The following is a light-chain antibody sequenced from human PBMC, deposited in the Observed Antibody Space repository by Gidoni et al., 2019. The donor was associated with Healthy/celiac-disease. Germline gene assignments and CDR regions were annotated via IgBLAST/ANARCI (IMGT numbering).Light chain of an antibody. CDR1: QSLLHSNGYNY. CDR2: LGS. V-gene: IGKV2-28*01. J-gene: IGKJ5*01. Sequence: DIVMNQSPLSLPVTPGEPASISCRSSQSLLHSNGYNYLDWYLQKPGQSPQLLIDLGSNRASGVPDRFSGRGSGTDFTLKISRVEAEDVGVYYCMQALQTPITFGQGTRLEIK. CDR3: MQALQTPIT.